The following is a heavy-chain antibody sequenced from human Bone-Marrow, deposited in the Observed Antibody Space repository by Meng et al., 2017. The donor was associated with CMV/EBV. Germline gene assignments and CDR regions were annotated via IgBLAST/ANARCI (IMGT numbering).Heavy chain of an antibody. D-gene: IGHD2-15*01. Sequence: TFSSYTISWVRQAPGQGLEWMGRIIPILGIANYAQKFQGRVTITADKSTSTAYMELSSLRSEDTAVYYCARDRNVVVVAASYNWFDPWGQGTLVTVSS. V-gene: IGHV1-69*04. J-gene: IGHJ5*02. CDR3: ARDRNVVVVAASYNWFDP. CDR2: IIPILGIA. CDR1: TFSSYT.